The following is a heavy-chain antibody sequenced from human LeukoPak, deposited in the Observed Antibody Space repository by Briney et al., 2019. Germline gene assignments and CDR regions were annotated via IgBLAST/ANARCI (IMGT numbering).Heavy chain of an antibody. Sequence: PSQTLSLTCTVCSGSIYTCGYLRRSLRQPPGRGVGRIGYIYRSGSTYYNPSLKSRVTISVDRSTNQFSLKLSSVTAADTAVYYCARVGSIAAAFDYWGQGTPVTVSS. CDR1: SGSIYTCGYL. D-gene: IGHD6-13*01. CDR2: IYRSGST. V-gene: IGHV4-30-2*01. CDR3: ARVGSIAAAFDY. J-gene: IGHJ4*02.